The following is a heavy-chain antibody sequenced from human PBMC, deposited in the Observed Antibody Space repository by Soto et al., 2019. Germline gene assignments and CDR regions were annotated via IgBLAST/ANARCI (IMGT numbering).Heavy chain of an antibody. V-gene: IGHV1-69*12. Sequence: VQLVQSGAEVKKPGSSVKVSCKASGGSLSNYGISWVRQAPRQGLEWMGAIIHVFGTPNYEQKFQDRVTITADESTTTVYMEVRSLTSEDTDVYYCARCEATKIVVTTYYAMDVWGQGTTVTVSS. CDR2: IIHVFGTP. J-gene: IGHJ6*02. CDR3: ARCEATKIVVTTYYAMDV. CDR1: GGSLSNYG. D-gene: IGHD3-22*01.